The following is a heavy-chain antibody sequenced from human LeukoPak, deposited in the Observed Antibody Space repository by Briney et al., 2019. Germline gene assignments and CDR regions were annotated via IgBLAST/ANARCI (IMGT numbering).Heavy chain of an antibody. Sequence: ASVKVSCKASGYTFTSYDINWVRQAPGKGLEWMGGFDPEDGETIYAQKFQGRVTMTEDTSTDTAYMELSSLRSEDTAVYYCAAGATASWGVADAFDIWGQGTMVTVSS. CDR1: GYTFTSYD. V-gene: IGHV1-24*01. CDR3: AAGATASWGVADAFDI. J-gene: IGHJ3*02. CDR2: FDPEDGET. D-gene: IGHD1-26*01.